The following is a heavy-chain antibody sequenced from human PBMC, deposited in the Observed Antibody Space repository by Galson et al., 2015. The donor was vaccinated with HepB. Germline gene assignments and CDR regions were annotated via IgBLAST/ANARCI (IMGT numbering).Heavy chain of an antibody. CDR2: NIPLFATI. CDR3: GRSSYRLVVPPAVPFDY. Sequence: SVKVSCKASGGTFSRFILSWVRQAPGQGLEWIGGNIPLFATIKYAHKFQDRVIISADESTSTTYLELSNLRSDDTAIYFCGRSSYRLVVPPAVPFDYWGQGSLVTVSS. D-gene: IGHD2-15*01. J-gene: IGHJ4*02. V-gene: IGHV1-69*13. CDR1: GGTFSRFI.